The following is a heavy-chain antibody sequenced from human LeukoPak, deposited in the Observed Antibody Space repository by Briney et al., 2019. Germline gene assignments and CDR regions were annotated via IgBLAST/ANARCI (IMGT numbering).Heavy chain of an antibody. CDR3: ARGPSGYHNT. CDR1: GFTFSSYA. Sequence: GGSLRLSCAASGFTFSSYAMSWFRQAPGKGLEWVSGISGSGIGGRTHYADSVKGRFTISKDDSKNTLYLQMNSLRAEDTAVYYCARGPSGYHNTGGQGTLVTVSS. CDR2: ISGSGIGGRT. D-gene: IGHD5-12*01. V-gene: IGHV3-23*01. J-gene: IGHJ4*02.